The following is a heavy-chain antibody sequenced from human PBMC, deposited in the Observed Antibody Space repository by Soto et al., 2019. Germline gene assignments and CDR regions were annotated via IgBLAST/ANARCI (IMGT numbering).Heavy chain of an antibody. CDR3: ARDTCDIVVVTARVAIYYGIDV. CDR1: GGTFSSYA. Sequence: QVQLVQSGAEVKKPGSSVKVSCKASGGTFSSYAISWVRQAPGQGLEWMGGSIPIFGTANYAQKLQGRVTITADESTSTAYMELSSLRSEDTAVYYSARDTCDIVVVTARVAIYYGIDVWGQGTTVTVTS. V-gene: IGHV1-69*12. D-gene: IGHD2-21*02. J-gene: IGHJ6*02. CDR2: SIPIFGTA.